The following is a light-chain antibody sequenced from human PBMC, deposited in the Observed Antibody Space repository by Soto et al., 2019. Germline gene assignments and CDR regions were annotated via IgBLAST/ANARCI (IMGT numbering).Light chain of an antibody. Sequence: EIVMTQSPATLSVSPGERATISCRASQSVSSNLAWYQQKPGQAPRLLIYGASTSATGIPARFIGSGSWTEFTPTISSRKSEDFAVYYCQHYKHWPRTFVQGTKVEIK. V-gene: IGKV3-15*01. CDR2: GAS. CDR3: QHYKHWPRT. J-gene: IGKJ1*01. CDR1: QSVSSN.